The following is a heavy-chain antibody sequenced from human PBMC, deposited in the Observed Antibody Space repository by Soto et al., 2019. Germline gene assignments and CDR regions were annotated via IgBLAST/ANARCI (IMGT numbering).Heavy chain of an antibody. D-gene: IGHD6-13*01. Sequence: EVQLVESGGGLVQPGGSLRLSCAASGFTFSSYEMNWVRQAPGKGLEWVSYISSSGSTIYYADSVKGRFTISRDNAKNSRYLQMNSLRPEDTALYYCARDPDSSSWYYHYYGMDVWGQGTTVTVSS. CDR2: ISSSGSTI. V-gene: IGHV3-48*03. J-gene: IGHJ6*02. CDR3: ARDPDSSSWYYHYYGMDV. CDR1: GFTFSSYE.